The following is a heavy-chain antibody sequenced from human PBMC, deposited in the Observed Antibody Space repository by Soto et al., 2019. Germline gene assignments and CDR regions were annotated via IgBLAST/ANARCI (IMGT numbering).Heavy chain of an antibody. D-gene: IGHD2-15*01. CDR3: ASGAVVTNDAFDI. J-gene: IGHJ3*02. Sequence: AKATSKAPRYEMPSPDLRSPQQSTGQGIHWMGWMNPNSGNTGYAQKSQGRVTMTRNTSISPAYMELSSLRSEDTAVYHCASGAVVTNDAFDIWGQGTIVTV. CDR2: MNPNSGNT. V-gene: IGHV1-8*01. CDR1: RYEMPSPD.